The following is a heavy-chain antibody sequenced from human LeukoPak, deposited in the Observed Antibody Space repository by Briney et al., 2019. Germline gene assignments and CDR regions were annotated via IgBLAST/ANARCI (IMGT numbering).Heavy chain of an antibody. V-gene: IGHV1-3*01. CDR2: IDANNGKT. CDR1: GYTFTSYA. D-gene: IGHD4-17*01. CDR3: ARARWTSTATTYYLDH. Sequence: ASVKVSCKASGYTFTSYAIHWVRQAPGQRLEWMGWIDANNGKTKYSQNFQGRVTITRDTSATTAYMDLSSLRSEDTAVYYYARARWTSTATTYYLDHWGQGTLVTVSS. J-gene: IGHJ4*02.